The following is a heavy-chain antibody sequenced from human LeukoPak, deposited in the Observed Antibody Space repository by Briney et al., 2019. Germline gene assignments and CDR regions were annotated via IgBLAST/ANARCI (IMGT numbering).Heavy chain of an antibody. CDR1: GFTFSIFG. CDR2: IWYDGSNE. CDR3: ARGYSSSWYPFH. V-gene: IGHV3-33*01. Sequence: GGSLRLSCAASGFTFSIFGMHWVRQAPGKGLEWVAIIWYDGSNEYYADSVNGRFTISRDNSKHTLYLQMNSLRAEDTAVYYCARGYSSSWYPFHWGQGTLVTVSS. D-gene: IGHD6-13*01. J-gene: IGHJ4*02.